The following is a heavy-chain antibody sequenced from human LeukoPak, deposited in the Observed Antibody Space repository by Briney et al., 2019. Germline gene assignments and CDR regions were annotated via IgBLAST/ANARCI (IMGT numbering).Heavy chain of an antibody. V-gene: IGHV4-4*07. CDR3: AGGLPRENSYAYGFWFDP. CDR2: MYIGGTR. Sequence: SETLSLTCSVSGVSISSYYWTWIRQPAGKGPKWIGRMYIGGTRNYNPSLKSRVTMSIDTSKNQFSLKLSSVTAADTAVYYCAGGLPRENSYAYGFWFDPWGQGTLVTVSS. D-gene: IGHD3-16*01. J-gene: IGHJ5*02. CDR1: GVSISSYY.